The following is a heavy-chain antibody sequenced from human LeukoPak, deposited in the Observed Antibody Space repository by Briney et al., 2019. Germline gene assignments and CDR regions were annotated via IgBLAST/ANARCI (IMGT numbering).Heavy chain of an antibody. CDR2: INQDGSEK. V-gene: IGHV3-7*01. Sequence: GGSLRLSCAASGSIFNSYWMTWVRQTPGKGLEWVANINQDGSEKHYVDSVKGPFTISRDNAKNSLYLQLNSLRAEDTGFYYCGRGYARGFWGQGTLVTVSS. CDR3: GRGYARGF. J-gene: IGHJ4*02. D-gene: IGHD2-2*01. CDR1: GSIFNSYW.